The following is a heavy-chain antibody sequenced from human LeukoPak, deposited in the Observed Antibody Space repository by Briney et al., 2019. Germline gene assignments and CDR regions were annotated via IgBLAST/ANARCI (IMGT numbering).Heavy chain of an antibody. V-gene: IGHV1-18*01. CDR3: ARLVPMVRGVINFRADNWFDP. CDR1: GYTLTSYG. CDR2: ISAYNGNT. J-gene: IGHJ5*02. Sequence: GASVKVSCKASGYTLTSYGISWVRQAPGQGLEWMGWISAYNGNTNYAQKLQGRVTMTTDTSTSTAYMELRSLRSDDTAVYYCARLVPMVRGVINFRADNWFDPWGQGTLVTVSS. D-gene: IGHD3-10*01.